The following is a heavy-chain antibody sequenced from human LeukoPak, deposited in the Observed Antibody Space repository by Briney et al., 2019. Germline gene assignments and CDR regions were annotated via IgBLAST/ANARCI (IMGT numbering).Heavy chain of an antibody. CDR3: ARGINYGDYVNYYYGMDV. CDR2: IIPIFGTA. CDR1: GGTFSSYA. J-gene: IGHJ6*02. D-gene: IGHD4-17*01. Sequence: SVKVSCKASGGTFSSYAISWVRQAPGQGLEWMGGIIPIFGTANYAQKFQGRVTITADESTSTAYMELSSLRSEDTAVYYCARGINYGDYVNYYYGMDVWGQGTTVTVSS. V-gene: IGHV1-69*13.